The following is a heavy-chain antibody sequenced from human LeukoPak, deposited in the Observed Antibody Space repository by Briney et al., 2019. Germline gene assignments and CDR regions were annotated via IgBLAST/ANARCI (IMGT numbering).Heavy chain of an antibody. CDR3: AREITMVRGARASFDY. CDR1: GGTFSSYA. Sequence: SVKVSCKASGGTFSSYAISWVRQAPGQGLEWMGGIIPIFGTANYAQKFQGRVTITTDESTSTAYMELSSLRSEDTAVYYCAREITMVRGARASFDYWGQGTLVTVSS. J-gene: IGHJ4*02. CDR2: IIPIFGTA. D-gene: IGHD3-10*01. V-gene: IGHV1-69*05.